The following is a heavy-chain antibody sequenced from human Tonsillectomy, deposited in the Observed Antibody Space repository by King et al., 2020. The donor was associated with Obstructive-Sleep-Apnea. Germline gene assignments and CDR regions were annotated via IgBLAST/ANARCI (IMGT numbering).Heavy chain of an antibody. CDR2: INTNTGNP. CDR3: ARVSYDSSGYYYVFDY. D-gene: IGHD3-22*01. J-gene: IGHJ4*02. Sequence: QLVQSGSELKKPGASVKLSCKASGYTFTNYVMHWVRQAPGQGLEWMAWINTNTGNPTYAQGFTGRFVFSLDTSVSTAYLQISSLKAEDTAVYYCARVSYDSSGYYYVFDYWGQGSLVTVSS. V-gene: IGHV7-4-1*02. CDR1: GYTFTNYV.